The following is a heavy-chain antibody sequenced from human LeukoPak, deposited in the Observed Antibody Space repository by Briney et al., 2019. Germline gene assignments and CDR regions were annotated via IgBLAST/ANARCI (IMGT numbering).Heavy chain of an antibody. J-gene: IGHJ4*02. Sequence: PGGSLRLSCAASGFTFSSYAMHWVRQAPGKGLEYVSGISSKGGSTYYANSVKGRFTISRDNPKNTLYLQMGSLRAEEMAVYYCAREASGSYDYWGQGTLVTVSS. D-gene: IGHD1-26*01. CDR1: GFTFSSYA. V-gene: IGHV3-64*01. CDR2: ISSKGGST. CDR3: AREASGSYDY.